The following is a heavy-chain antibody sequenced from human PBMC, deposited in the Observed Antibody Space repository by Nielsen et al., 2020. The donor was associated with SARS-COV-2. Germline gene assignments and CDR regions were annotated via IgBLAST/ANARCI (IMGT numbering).Heavy chain of an antibody. V-gene: IGHV4-30-4*01. CDR1: GGSISSGDYY. Sequence: SETLSLTCTVSGGSISSGDYYWSWIRQPPGKGLERIGYIYYSGSTNYNPSLKSRVTTSVDTSKNQFSLKLSSVTAADTAVYYCARANSWNNWIDPWGQGTLVTVSS. CDR2: IYYSGST. CDR3: ARANSWNNWIDP. J-gene: IGHJ5*02. D-gene: IGHD6-13*01.